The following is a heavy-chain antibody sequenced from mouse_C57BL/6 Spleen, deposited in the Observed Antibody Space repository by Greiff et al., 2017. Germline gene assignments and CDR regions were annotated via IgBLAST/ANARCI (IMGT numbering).Heavy chain of an antibody. V-gene: IGHV5-17*01. CDR3: AREYYGSSYPWFAY. CDR2: ISSGSSTI. Sequence: EVQRVESGGGLVKPGGSLKLSCAASGFTFSDYGMHWVRQAPEKGLEWVAYISSGSSTIYYADTVKGRFTISRDNAKNTLFLQMTSLRSEDTAMYYCAREYYGSSYPWFAYWGQGTLVTVSA. D-gene: IGHD1-1*01. J-gene: IGHJ3*01. CDR1: GFTFSDYG.